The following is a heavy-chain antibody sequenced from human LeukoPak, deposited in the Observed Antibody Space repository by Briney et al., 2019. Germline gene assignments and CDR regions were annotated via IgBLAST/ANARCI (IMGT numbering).Heavy chain of an antibody. CDR2: INPNSGGT. Sequence: ASVKVSCKASGYTFTGYYMHWVRQAPGQGLEWMGWINPNSGGTNYAQKFQGRVTMTRDTSISTAYMELSRLRSGDTAVYYCARLASGYFDWLFSGLDYWGQGTLVTVSS. CDR1: GYTFTGYY. V-gene: IGHV1-2*02. J-gene: IGHJ4*02. D-gene: IGHD3-9*01. CDR3: ARLASGYFDWLFSGLDY.